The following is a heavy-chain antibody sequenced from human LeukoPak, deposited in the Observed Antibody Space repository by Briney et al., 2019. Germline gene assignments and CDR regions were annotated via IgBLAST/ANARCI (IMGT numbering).Heavy chain of an antibody. CDR1: GGSISSYY. CDR3: ARDHVVAGIYYYGMDV. CDR2: IYYSGST. V-gene: IGHV4-59*01. J-gene: IGHJ6*02. Sequence: SETLSLTCTVSGGSISSYYWSWIRQPPGKGLEWIGYIYYSGSTNYNPSLKSRVTISVDTSKNQFSLKLSSVTAADTAVYYCARDHVVAGIYYYGMDVWGQGTTVTVSS. D-gene: IGHD6-19*01.